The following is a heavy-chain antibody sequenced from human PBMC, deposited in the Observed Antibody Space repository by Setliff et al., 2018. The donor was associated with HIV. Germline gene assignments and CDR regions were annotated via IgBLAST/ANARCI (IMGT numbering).Heavy chain of an antibody. CDR3: ARTSYYYNFWSGGPDYFDY. CDR2: ISGSGARI. V-gene: IGHV3-21*04. Sequence: GGSLRLSCAASGFTFSSYSMNWVRQAPGMGLEWVSSISGSGARIFYADSIKGRFTISRDNSKNTLYLQMNSLRAEDTAVYYCARTSYYYNFWSGGPDYFDYWGQGTLVTVSS. J-gene: IGHJ4*02. D-gene: IGHD3-3*01. CDR1: GFTFSSYS.